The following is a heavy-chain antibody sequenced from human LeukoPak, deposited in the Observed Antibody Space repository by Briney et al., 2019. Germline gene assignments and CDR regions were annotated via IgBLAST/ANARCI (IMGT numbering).Heavy chain of an antibody. CDR2: ISNSGSTI. V-gene: IGHV3-48*03. Sequence: GGSLRLSCAASGFTFSSYEMHWVRQAPGKGLEWVSYISNSGSTIYYADSVKGRFTISRDNAKNSLYLQMNSLRAEDKAVYYCHCGGSCYHWGQGILVTVSS. J-gene: IGHJ5*02. D-gene: IGHD2-15*01. CDR1: GFTFSSYE. CDR3: HCGGSCYH.